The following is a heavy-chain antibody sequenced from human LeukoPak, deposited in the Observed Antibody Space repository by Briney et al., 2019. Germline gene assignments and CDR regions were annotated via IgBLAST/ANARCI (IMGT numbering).Heavy chain of an antibody. Sequence: GGSLRLSCAASGFTFRNYAMHWVRQAPGKGLEWVAVISYDGNNKYYADSVKGRFTISRDNAKNSLYLQMNSLRAEDTAVYYCARGYRPCSSASCSIDYWGQGTLVTVSS. CDR2: ISYDGNNK. D-gene: IGHD2-2*01. J-gene: IGHJ4*02. CDR3: ARGYRPCSSASCSIDY. CDR1: GFTFRNYA. V-gene: IGHV3-30-3*01.